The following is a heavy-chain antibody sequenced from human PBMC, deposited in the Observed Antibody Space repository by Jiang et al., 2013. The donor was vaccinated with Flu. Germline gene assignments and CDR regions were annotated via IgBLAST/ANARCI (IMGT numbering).Heavy chain of an antibody. Sequence: CKASGGTFSSYAISWVRQAPGQGLEWMGGIIPIFGTANYAQKFQGRVTITADESTSTAYMELSSLRSEDTAVYYCARLIVGGSGWPHFDYWGQGTLVTVSS. D-gene: IGHD6-19*01. CDR2: IIPIFGTA. CDR3: ARLIVGGSGWPHFDY. CDR1: GGTFSSYA. V-gene: IGHV1-69*01. J-gene: IGHJ4*02.